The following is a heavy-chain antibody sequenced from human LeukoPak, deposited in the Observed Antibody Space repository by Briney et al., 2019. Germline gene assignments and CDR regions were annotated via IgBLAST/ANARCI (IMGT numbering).Heavy chain of an antibody. CDR2: IYSGGST. CDR3: ASQVYYGSGSPDLYYYYYYGMDV. J-gene: IGHJ6*02. V-gene: IGHV3-66*04. CDR1: GFTVSSNY. D-gene: IGHD3-10*01. Sequence: GGSLRLSCAASGFTVSSNYMSWVRQAQGKGLEWVSDIYSGGSTYYADSVKGRFTISGDNSKNTLYLQMDSLRAEDTAVYYCASQVYYGSGSPDLYYYYYYGMDVWGQGTTVTVSS.